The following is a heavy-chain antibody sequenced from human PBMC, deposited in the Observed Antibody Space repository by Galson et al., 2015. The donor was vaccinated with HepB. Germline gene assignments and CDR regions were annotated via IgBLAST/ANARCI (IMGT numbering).Heavy chain of an antibody. CDR2: ISYDGSNK. V-gene: IGHV3-30*18. J-gene: IGHJ6*02. CDR3: AKDQDWGSSFSVAYGMDV. Sequence: SLRLSCAASGFTFSSYGMHWVRQAPGKGLEWVAVISYDGSNKYYADSVKGRFTISRDNSKNTLYLQMNSLRAEDAAVYYCAKDQDWGSSFSVAYGMDVWGQGTTVTVS. D-gene: IGHD7-27*01. CDR1: GFTFSSYG.